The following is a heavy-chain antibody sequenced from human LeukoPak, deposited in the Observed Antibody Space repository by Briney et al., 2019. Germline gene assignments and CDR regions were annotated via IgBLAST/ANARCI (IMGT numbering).Heavy chain of an antibody. J-gene: IGHJ4*02. CDR3: AKGSDLYSFDY. V-gene: IGHV3-23*01. D-gene: IGHD3-10*01. CDR1: GFTFSDYA. Sequence: GGSLRLSCAASGFTFSDYAMNWVRQAPGKGLEWVSSMSGRGGNTLYGDAVKGRFTISRDNSKNTLYLQMNSLRAEDTAVYYCAKGSDLYSFDYWGQGTLVTVSS. CDR2: MSGRGGNT.